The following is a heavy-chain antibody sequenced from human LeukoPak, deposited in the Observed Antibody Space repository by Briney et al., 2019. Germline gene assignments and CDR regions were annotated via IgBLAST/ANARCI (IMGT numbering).Heavy chain of an antibody. J-gene: IGHJ2*01. D-gene: IGHD6-19*01. CDR2: ISAYNGNT. V-gene: IGHV1-2*02. CDR3: ARDSCGGGGCHYWYFDL. CDR1: GYTFTGYY. Sequence: GASVKVSCKASGYTFTGYYMHWVRQAPGQGLEWMGWISAYNGNTNYAQKFQGRVTMTRDTPISTASMELSSLKPDDTAVYYCARDSCGGGGCHYWYFDLWGRGTLVTVSS.